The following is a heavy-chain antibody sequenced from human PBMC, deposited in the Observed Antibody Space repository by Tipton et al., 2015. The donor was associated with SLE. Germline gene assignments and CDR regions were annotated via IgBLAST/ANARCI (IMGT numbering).Heavy chain of an antibody. CDR2: IYYSGGT. V-gene: IGHV4-59*01. CDR1: GGSISRYY. Sequence: TLSLTCKVSGGSISRYYWSRIRQPPGKGLEWIGYIYYSGGTNYNPSLKSRVTISVDTSKNQFSLKLNSVTAADTAVYYCARSYYDFWSASVRGYFDYWGQGTLVTVSS. D-gene: IGHD3-3*01. J-gene: IGHJ4*02. CDR3: ARSYYDFWSASVRGYFDY.